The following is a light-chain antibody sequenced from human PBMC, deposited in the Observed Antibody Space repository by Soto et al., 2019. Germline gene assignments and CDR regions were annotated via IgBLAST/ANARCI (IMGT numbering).Light chain of an antibody. V-gene: IGLV2-8*01. CDR1: SSDVGGYNS. CDR3: SSYAGSNNLV. CDR2: EVS. J-gene: IGLJ2*01. Sequence: QSALTQPPSASGSPGQSVTISCTGTSSDVGGYNSVSWYQQHPGKVPRLMIYEVSKRPSGVPDRLSGSKSVNTASLTVSGLQAEDEADYYCSSYAGSNNLVFGGGTKLTVL.